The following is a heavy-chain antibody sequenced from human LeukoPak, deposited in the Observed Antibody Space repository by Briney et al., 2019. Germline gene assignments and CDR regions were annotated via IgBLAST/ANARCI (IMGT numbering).Heavy chain of an antibody. D-gene: IGHD3-10*01. Sequence: PSETLSLTCAVYGGSFSGYYWSWIRQPPGKGLEWIGEINHSGSTNYNPSLKSRVTISVDTSKNQFSLKLSSVTAADTAVYYCASQRGVDSSPIDYWGQGTLVTVSS. CDR2: INHSGST. CDR3: ASQRGVDSSPIDY. CDR1: GGSFSGYY. J-gene: IGHJ4*02. V-gene: IGHV4-34*01.